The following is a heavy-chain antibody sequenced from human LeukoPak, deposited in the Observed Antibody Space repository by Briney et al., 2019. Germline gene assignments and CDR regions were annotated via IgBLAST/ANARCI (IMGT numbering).Heavy chain of an antibody. CDR3: ARDGGTTTTGNWFDP. CDR1: AFSVSSFE. D-gene: IGHD1/OR15-1a*01. V-gene: IGHV3-48*03. Sequence: PGGSLCLSCAVYAFSVSSFEMGWDSPVQGKGRGWVSYFRSSGNTISYRDSGRVPLTVSRDNDKNSLYMQMNSLRAEDTAVYYCARDGGTTTTGNWFDPWGQGTLVTVSS. CDR2: FRSSGNTI. J-gene: IGHJ5*02.